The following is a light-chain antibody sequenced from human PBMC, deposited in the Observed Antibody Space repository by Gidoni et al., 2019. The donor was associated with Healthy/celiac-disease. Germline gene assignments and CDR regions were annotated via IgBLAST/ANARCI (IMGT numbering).Light chain of an antibody. Sequence: EIVMTQYPATLSVSPGERATLSCRASQSVSSNLAWYQQKPGQAPRLLIYGASTRATGIPARFSGSGSGTVFTLTISSLQSEDFAVYYCQQYNNWPRTFGQGTKVEIK. CDR2: GAS. CDR3: QQYNNWPRT. CDR1: QSVSSN. V-gene: IGKV3-15*01. J-gene: IGKJ1*01.